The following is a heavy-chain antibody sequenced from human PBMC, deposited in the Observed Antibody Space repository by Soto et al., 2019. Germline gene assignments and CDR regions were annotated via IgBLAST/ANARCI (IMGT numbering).Heavy chain of an antibody. D-gene: IGHD6-6*01. CDR2: INPNSGGT. V-gene: IGHV1-2*02. Sequence: ASVKVSCKASGYTFTGYYMHWVRQAPGQGLEWMGWINPNSGGTNYAQKFQGRVTMTRDTSISTAYMELSRLRSDDTAVYYCATMYSSSSEFSSWGQGTLVTVSS. CDR3: ATMYSSSSEFSS. J-gene: IGHJ4*02. CDR1: GYTFTGYY.